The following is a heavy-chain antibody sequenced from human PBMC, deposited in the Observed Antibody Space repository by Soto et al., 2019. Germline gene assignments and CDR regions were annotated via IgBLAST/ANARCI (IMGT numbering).Heavy chain of an antibody. V-gene: IGHV3-23*01. Sequence: EVQLLESGGGLVQPGGSLRLSCAASGFNFNIYAMSWVRQTPGKGLEWVSGITDSSEITVYLDSVKGRFIISRDNSKNTLYLDLNGLRAEDTAVYYCAKEGTGWWYFESWGQGTLVTVSS. CDR2: ITDSSEIT. D-gene: IGHD6-19*01. J-gene: IGHJ4*02. CDR1: GFNFNIYA. CDR3: AKEGTGWWYFES.